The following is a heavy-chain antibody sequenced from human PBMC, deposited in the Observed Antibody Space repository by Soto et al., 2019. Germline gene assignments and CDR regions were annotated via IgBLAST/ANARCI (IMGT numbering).Heavy chain of an antibody. CDR3: ARSGDNYNVLDF. V-gene: IGHV3-11*06. D-gene: IGHD3-10*02. CDR1: GFRFSDYY. CDR2: SSNSGTYT. Sequence: PGGSLSLSCEASGFRFSDYYMSWISQAPGKGLEWLSYSSNSGTYTRYADSVKGRFSISRDNAKNSLYLQINSLRGEDTAIYYCARSGDNYNVLDFWGKGTPVTVSS. J-gene: IGHJ4*02.